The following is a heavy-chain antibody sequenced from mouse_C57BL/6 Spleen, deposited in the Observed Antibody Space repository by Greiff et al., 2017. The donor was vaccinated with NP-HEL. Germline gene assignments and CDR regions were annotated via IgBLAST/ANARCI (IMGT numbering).Heavy chain of an antibody. D-gene: IGHD2-4*01. CDR3: AKGGLPYSYWYFDV. V-gene: IGHV1-81*01. J-gene: IGHJ1*03. Sequence: QVQLQQSGAELARPGASVKLSCKASGYTFTSYGISWVKQRTGQGLEWIGEIYPRSGNTYYNEKFKGKATLTADKSSSTAYMELRSLTSEDSAVYFCAKGGLPYSYWYFDVWGTGTTVTVSS. CDR2: IYPRSGNT. CDR1: GYTFTSYG.